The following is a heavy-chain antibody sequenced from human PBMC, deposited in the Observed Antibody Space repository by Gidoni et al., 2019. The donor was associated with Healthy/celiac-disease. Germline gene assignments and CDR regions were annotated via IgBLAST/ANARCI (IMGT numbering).Heavy chain of an antibody. CDR3: ARLSEYKRLRGSWFDP. Sequence: QAQLQASGPGLVKPSETLSLTCTVSGGSISRYYWSWIRPPPGKGREWIGYIYYSGSTHYNPSLNSRVTISVDTSKKQFSLKLISVTAADTAVYDCARLSEYKRLRGSWFDPWGQGTLVTVSS. D-gene: IGHD2-2*01. CDR2: IYYSGST. V-gene: IGHV4-59*08. CDR1: GGSISRYY. J-gene: IGHJ5*02.